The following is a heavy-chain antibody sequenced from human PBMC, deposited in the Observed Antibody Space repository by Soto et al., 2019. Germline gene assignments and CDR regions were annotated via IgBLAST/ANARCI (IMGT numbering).Heavy chain of an antibody. CDR2: ISSSGGST. Sequence: GGSLRLSCTASGFTFSNYAMSWVRQAPGKGLEWVSAISSSGGSTYYAASVKGRFTISRDNSRNTLYLQINSLRAEDTAVYYCASEVSFYYYMDVWGKGTTVTVSS. J-gene: IGHJ6*03. D-gene: IGHD1-26*01. CDR1: GFTFSNYA. V-gene: IGHV3-23*01. CDR3: ASEVSFYYYMDV.